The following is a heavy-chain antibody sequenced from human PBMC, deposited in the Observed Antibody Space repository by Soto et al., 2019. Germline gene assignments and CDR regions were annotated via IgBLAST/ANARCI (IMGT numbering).Heavy chain of an antibody. J-gene: IGHJ5*02. D-gene: IGHD2-15*01. CDR1: GGSISSGGYY. CDR2: IYYNGNT. CDR3: ARCSLVVIPFSGFDP. Sequence: ALSLTCTVSGGSISSGGYYWSWIRQHPGRGLEWIGYIYYNGNTYYNPSLKSRVTVAVDTSKNQLSLNVRSVTDGDTAVYYCARCSLVVIPFSGFDPWGRGTLVTVSS. V-gene: IGHV4-31*03.